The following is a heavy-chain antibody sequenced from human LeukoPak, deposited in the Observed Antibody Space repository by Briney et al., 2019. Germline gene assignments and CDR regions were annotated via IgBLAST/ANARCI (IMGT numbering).Heavy chain of an antibody. Sequence: GGSLRLSCAASGFTLSSFTMKWVREAPGEGVGRGSFISIYITNIYYANSVMGRFTISTDNAQISLYLQMSSLRDEDTAVYYCVRDRGGRYMRAFDIWGQGTMVTVSS. CDR1: GFTLSSFT. V-gene: IGHV3-48*02. D-gene: IGHD6-19*01. J-gene: IGHJ3*02. CDR2: ISIYITNI. CDR3: VRDRGGRYMRAFDI.